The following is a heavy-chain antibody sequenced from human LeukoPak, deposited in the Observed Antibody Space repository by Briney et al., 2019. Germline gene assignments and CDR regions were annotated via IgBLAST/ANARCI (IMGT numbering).Heavy chain of an antibody. V-gene: IGHV3-7*04. CDR3: ARGRHMLRY. CDR1: GFTFSSYW. D-gene: IGHD3-16*01. J-gene: IGHJ4*02. CDR2: IKPDGSEK. Sequence: GGSLRLSCAAPGFTFSSYWMTWVRQAPGKGLEWVATIKPDGSEKYYVDSVKGRFTISRDNAQNSLHLQMNSLRAEDTAVYYFARGRHMLRYWGQGSLVIVSS.